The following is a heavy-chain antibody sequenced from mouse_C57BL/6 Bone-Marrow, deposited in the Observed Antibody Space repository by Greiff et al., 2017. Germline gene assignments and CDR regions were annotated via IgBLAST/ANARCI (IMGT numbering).Heavy chain of an antibody. J-gene: IGHJ1*03. CDR2: IHPNSGST. Sequence: QVQLQQPGAELVKPGASVKLSCKASGYTFTSYWMPWVKQRPGQGLEWIGMIHPNSGSTNYNEKFKSKATLTVDKSSSTAYMQLSSLTSEDSAVYYCARPFFITTPYWYFDVWGTGTTVTVSS. CDR3: ARPFFITTPYWYFDV. V-gene: IGHV1-64*01. D-gene: IGHD1-1*01. CDR1: GYTFTSYW.